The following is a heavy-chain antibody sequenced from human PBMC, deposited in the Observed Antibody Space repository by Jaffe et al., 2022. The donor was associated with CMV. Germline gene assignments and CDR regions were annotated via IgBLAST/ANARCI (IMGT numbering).Heavy chain of an antibody. CDR1: GFAFDDYA. CDR2: ITWNSGRT. CDR3: AKDRHYDILTAPDY. V-gene: IGHV3-9*01. Sequence: EVQLVESGGGLVQPGRSLRLSCAASGFAFDDYAMHWVRQGPGKGLEWVSGITWNSGRTGYADSVKGRFTISRDNAESSLYLQMNSLRAEDTALYYCAKDRHYDILTAPDYWGQGTLVTVSS. J-gene: IGHJ4*02. D-gene: IGHD3-9*01.